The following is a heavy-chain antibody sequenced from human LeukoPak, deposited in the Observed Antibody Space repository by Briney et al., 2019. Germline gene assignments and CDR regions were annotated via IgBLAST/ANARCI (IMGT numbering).Heavy chain of an antibody. CDR1: GYSFTSYW. CDR3: AVPGKGAFDY. CDR2: IYPGGSDT. D-gene: IGHD2-2*01. J-gene: IGHJ4*02. V-gene: IGHV5-51*01. Sequence: LGESLKISCKGSGYSFTSYWIGWVRQMPGKGLEWMGIIYPGGSDTRFSPSFQGQVTISADQSTSTAYLQWSSLKASDTAMYYCAVPGKGAFDYWGQGTLVSVSS.